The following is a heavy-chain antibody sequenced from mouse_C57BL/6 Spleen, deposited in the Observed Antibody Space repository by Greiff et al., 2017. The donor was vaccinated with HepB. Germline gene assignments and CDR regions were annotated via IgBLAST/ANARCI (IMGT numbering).Heavy chain of an antibody. CDR1: GFTFSDYY. J-gene: IGHJ1*03. D-gene: IGHD2-4*01. V-gene: IGHV5-12*01. CDR3: ARQIYYDYDGYFDV. CDR2: ISNGGGST. Sequence: EVQLVESGGGLVQPGGSLKLSCAASGFTFSDYYMYWVRQTPEKRLEWVAYISNGGGSTYYPDTVKGRFTISRDNAKNTLYLQMSRLKSGDTAMYYGARQIYYDYDGYFDVWGTGTTVTVSS.